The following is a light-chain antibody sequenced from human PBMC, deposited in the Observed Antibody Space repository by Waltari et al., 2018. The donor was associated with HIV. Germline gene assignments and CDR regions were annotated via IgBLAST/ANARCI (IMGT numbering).Light chain of an antibody. Sequence: DIQMTQSPASLSASVGDRVTITCRASQTIYTNLNWYHQRPGKAPDLLIYDASTLQNGVPSRFSGSGSGTDFTLTINSLQAEDVAVYYCQQFSLSPPLTFGGGTKVEI. J-gene: IGKJ4*01. CDR2: DAS. CDR3: QQFSLSPPLT. V-gene: IGKV1-39*01. CDR1: QTIYTN.